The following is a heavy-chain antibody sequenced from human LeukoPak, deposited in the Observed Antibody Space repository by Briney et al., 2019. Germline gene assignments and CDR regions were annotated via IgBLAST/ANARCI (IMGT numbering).Heavy chain of an antibody. J-gene: IGHJ6*02. CDR2: IYSGGST. V-gene: IGHV3-66*01. D-gene: IGHD1-26*01. CDR1: GFTVSSNY. CDR3: AREPGGATYYYYYGMDV. Sequence: GGSVRLSCAASGFTVSSNYMSWVRQAPGKGLEWVSVIYSGGSTYYADSVKGGFTISRDNSKNTLYLQMNSLRAEDTAVYYCAREPGGATYYYYYGMDVWGQGTTVTVSS.